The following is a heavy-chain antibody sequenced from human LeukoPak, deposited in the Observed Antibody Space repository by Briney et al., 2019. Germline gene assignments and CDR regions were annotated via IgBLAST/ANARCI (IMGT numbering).Heavy chain of an antibody. D-gene: IGHD5-12*01. J-gene: IGHJ4*02. Sequence: SVKVSCKASGGTFSSYAVSWVRQAPGQGLEWMGRITPILGIANYAQKFQGRVTTTADKSTSTAYMELSSLRSEDTAVYYCARGGRGYSGYGELYYFDYWGQGTLVTVSS. CDR1: GGTFSSYA. V-gene: IGHV1-69*04. CDR3: ARGGRGYSGYGELYYFDY. CDR2: ITPILGIA.